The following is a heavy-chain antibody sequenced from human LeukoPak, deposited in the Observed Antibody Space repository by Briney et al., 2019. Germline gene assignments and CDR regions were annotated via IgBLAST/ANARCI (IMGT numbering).Heavy chain of an antibody. CDR1: GYTFTGYY. Sequence: GASVKVSCKASGYTFTGYYMHWVRQAPGQGLERMGWINPNSGGTNYAQKFQGRVTMTRDTSISTAYMELSRLRSDDTAVYYCARDKGYSYGVDYWGQGTLVTVSS. CDR2: INPNSGGT. CDR3: ARDKGYSYGVDY. V-gene: IGHV1-2*02. J-gene: IGHJ4*02. D-gene: IGHD5-18*01.